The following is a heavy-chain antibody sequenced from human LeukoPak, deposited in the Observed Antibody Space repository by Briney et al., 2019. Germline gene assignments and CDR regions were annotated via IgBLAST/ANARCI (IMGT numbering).Heavy chain of an antibody. Sequence: ASVKVSFKASGYTFTIYDINWVRQATGQGLEWMGWMNPNGGNTGYAQKFQGRVTMTRNTSISTAYMELSSLRSEDTAVYYCARGRAIFGVVIDYYYYYYGMDVWGQGTTVTVSS. CDR3: ARGRAIFGVVIDYYYYYYGMDV. D-gene: IGHD3-3*01. V-gene: IGHV1-8*01. J-gene: IGHJ6*02. CDR2: MNPNGGNT. CDR1: GYTFTIYD.